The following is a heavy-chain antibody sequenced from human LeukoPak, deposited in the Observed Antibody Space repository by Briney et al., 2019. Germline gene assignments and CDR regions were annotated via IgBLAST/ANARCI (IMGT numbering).Heavy chain of an antibody. CDR1: GGTFSSYA. J-gene: IGHJ4*02. CDR3: VSLQGDTGDDY. D-gene: IGHD3-16*01. CDR2: IIPIFGTA. V-gene: IGHV1-69*13. Sequence: SVKVSCKASGGTFSSYAISWVRQAPGQGLEWMGGIIPIFGTANYAQKFQGRVTITADESTSTAYMELSSLRSEDTAVYYCVSLQGDTGDDYWGQGTLVTVSS.